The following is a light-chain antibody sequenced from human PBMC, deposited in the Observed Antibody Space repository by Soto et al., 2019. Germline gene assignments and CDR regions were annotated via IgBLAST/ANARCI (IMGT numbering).Light chain of an antibody. CDR1: QSVSSN. V-gene: IGKV3-15*01. Sequence: EIVMTQSPATLSVSPGERATLSCRASQSVSSNLAWYQQKPGQAPRLLIYDASTRATVIPARFSGSGSGTDFTLTITSLQPEDFATYFCQQTFITPYTFGRGTKLEIK. CDR2: DAS. J-gene: IGKJ2*01. CDR3: QQTFITPYT.